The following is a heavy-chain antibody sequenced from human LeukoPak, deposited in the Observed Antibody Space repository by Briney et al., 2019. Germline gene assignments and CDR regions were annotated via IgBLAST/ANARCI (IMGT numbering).Heavy chain of an antibody. D-gene: IGHD6-13*01. V-gene: IGHV1-18*01. CDR2: ISAYNGNT. J-gene: IGHJ6*03. Sequence: GASVKVSCKASGYTFTSYGISWVRQAPGQGLEWMGWISAYNGNTNYAQKLQGRVTMTTDTSTSTAYMELRSLRSDDTAVYYCARDSSSWLMNYYYYMDVWGKGTTVTISS. CDR1: GYTFTSYG. CDR3: ARDSSSWLMNYYYYMDV.